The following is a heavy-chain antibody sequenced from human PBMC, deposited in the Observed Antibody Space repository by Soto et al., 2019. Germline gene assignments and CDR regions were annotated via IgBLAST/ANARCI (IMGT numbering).Heavy chain of an antibody. J-gene: IGHJ4*02. CDR3: TRGEDSRRHFFYFDY. V-gene: IGHV1-2*02. CDR1: GSSFIGYY. CDR2: INPNSGGT. Sequence: ASVKVSCKTFGSSFIGYYMHWVRQAPGQGLEWMGGINPNSGGTDYAQEFQGRVTMTRDTSISTVYMELNGLTSDDAAVYYCTRGEDSRRHFFYFDYWGQGSLVTVSS. D-gene: IGHD6-13*01.